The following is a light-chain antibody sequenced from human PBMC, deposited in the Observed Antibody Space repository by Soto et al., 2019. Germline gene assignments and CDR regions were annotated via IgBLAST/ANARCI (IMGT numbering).Light chain of an antibody. CDR2: GAS. CDR1: QSVGSN. Sequence: IMMTQSPATLSVSPEERATLSCRASQSVGSNLAWYQQKPGQAPRLLIYGASTWATGIPARFSGSGSGTEFTLTISSPQSEDFAVYYCQQYSDWPRTFGQGTKVDIK. J-gene: IGKJ1*01. V-gene: IGKV3D-15*01. CDR3: QQYSDWPRT.